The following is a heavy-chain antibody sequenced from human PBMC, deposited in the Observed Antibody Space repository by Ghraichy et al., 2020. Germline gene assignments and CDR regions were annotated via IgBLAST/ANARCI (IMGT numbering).Heavy chain of an antibody. Sequence: SETLSLTCTVSGGSISSGGYYWSWIRQHPGKGLEWIGYIYYSGSTYYNPSLKSRVTISVDTSKNQFSLKLSSVTAADTAVYYCAREGEESSTRKNYYYYYMDVWGKGTTVTVSS. CDR2: IYYSGST. J-gene: IGHJ6*03. V-gene: IGHV4-31*03. CDR3: AREGEESSTRKNYYYYYMDV. CDR1: GGSISSGGYY. D-gene: IGHD2-2*01.